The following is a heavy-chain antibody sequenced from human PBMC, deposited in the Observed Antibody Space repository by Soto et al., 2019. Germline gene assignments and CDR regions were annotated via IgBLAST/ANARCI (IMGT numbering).Heavy chain of an antibody. CDR2: IIPIFGTA. CDR1: GGTFSSYA. CDR3: ARDGYLGNGMDV. J-gene: IGHJ6*02. D-gene: IGHD7-27*01. Sequence: SVKVSFKACGGTFSSYAISWVRQAPGQGLEWMGGIIPIFGTANYAQKFQGRVTITADESTSTAYMELSSLRSEDTAVYYCARDGYLGNGMDVWGQGTTVTVS. V-gene: IGHV1-69*13.